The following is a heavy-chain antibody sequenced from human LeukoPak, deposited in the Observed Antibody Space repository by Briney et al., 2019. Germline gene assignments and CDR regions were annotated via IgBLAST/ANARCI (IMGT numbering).Heavy chain of an antibody. CDR2: IYTSGST. Sequence: SETLSLTCTVSGGSISSYYWYWIRQPAGKGLEWIGLIYTSGSTNYNPSLKSRVTISVDTSKNQFSLKLSSVTAADTAVYYCARGRPYYYDSSGYYRNWFDPWGQGTLVTVSS. J-gene: IGHJ5*02. D-gene: IGHD3-22*01. CDR1: GGSISSYY. CDR3: ARGRPYYYDSSGYYRNWFDP. V-gene: IGHV4-4*07.